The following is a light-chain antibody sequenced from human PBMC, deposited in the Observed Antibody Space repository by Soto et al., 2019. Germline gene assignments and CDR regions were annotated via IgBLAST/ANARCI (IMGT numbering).Light chain of an antibody. Sequence: QSVLTQPPSASGSPGQSVTIPLTVTYSHSGAHNYLTWYQQRPGEAPKLIIYEVSKRPSGVPDLICASKSANTVSMTVSGLQADGEANYYRSSFKGTHSFVFGSGTKVPVL. J-gene: IGLJ1*01. CDR1: YSHSGAHNY. CDR3: SSFKGTHSFV. V-gene: IGLV2-8*01. CDR2: EVS.